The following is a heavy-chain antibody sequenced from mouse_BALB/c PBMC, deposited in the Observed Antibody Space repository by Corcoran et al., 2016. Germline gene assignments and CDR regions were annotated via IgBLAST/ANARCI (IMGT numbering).Heavy chain of an antibody. J-gene: IGHJ4*01. CDR2: IYPYNGGT. D-gene: IGHD2-14*01. CDR1: GYTFTDDN. V-gene: IGHV1S29*02. Sequence: EVQLQQSGPELVKAGDSVKIYGKESGYTFTDDNMHWVKQSHGKRLEWSGYIYPYNGGTGYNQKFKSKATLTVDNSSSTAYMELRSLTSEDSAVYYCARSRVRRGPYSMDYWGQGTSVTVSS. CDR3: ARSRVRRGPYSMDY.